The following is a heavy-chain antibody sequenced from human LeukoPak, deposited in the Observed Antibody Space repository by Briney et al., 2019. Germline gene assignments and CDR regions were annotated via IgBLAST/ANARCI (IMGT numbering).Heavy chain of an antibody. CDR3: ARVTYYYDSSGYGIDP. D-gene: IGHD3-22*01. CDR1: SGSISSGSYF. CDR2: IYTSGST. J-gene: IGHJ5*02. V-gene: IGHV4-61*02. Sequence: SQNLSLTCTVSSGSISSGSYFWSWIRQPAGKGLERIGRIYTSGSTHYNPSLKSRATISVDTSKNQFSLKLRSVTAADTAVYYWARVTYYYDSSGYGIDPWGQGTLVTVSS.